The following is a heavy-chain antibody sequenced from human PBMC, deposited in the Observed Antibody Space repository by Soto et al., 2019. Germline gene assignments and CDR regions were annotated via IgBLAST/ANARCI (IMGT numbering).Heavy chain of an antibody. D-gene: IGHD6-13*01. CDR3: ARRAAATLDV. J-gene: IGHJ6*02. CDR2: INPSGGST. V-gene: IGHV1-46*03. Sequence: QVQLVQSGAEVKKPGASLKVSCKASGYTFTTYYMHWVRQAPGQGLEWMGVINPSGGSTTYAQQFQGRVTMTRETSTSTVYMELSSLRSEDTAVYYCARRAAATLDVWGQGTTVTVSS. CDR1: GYTFTTYY.